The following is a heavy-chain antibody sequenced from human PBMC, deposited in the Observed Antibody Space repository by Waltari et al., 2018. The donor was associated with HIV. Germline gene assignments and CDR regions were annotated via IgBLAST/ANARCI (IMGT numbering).Heavy chain of an antibody. V-gene: IGHV3-7*01. D-gene: IGHD3-22*01. CDR3: ARFTYYYDSSGVSY. Sequence: EVQLVESGGGLVQPGGSLRLSCAASGFTFSSYWMSWVRPAPGKGLEGVANIKQDGSEKYYVDSVKGRFTISRDNAKNSLYLQMNSLRAEDTAVYYCARFTYYYDSSGVSYWGQGTLVTVSS. CDR1: GFTFSSYW. CDR2: IKQDGSEK. J-gene: IGHJ4*02.